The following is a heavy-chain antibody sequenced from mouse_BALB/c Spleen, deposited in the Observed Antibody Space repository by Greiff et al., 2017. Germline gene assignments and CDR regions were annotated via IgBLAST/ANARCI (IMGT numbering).Heavy chain of an antibody. CDR3: ARRPPYYGYAMDY. V-gene: IGHV4-1*02. CDR2: INPDSSTI. D-gene: IGHD1-1*01. Sequence: EVKLLESGGGLVQPGGSLKLSCAASGFDFSRYWMSWVRQAPGKGLEWIGEINPDSSTINYTPSLKDKFIISRDNAKNTLYLQMSKVRSEDTALYYCARRPPYYGYAMDYWGQGTSVTVSS. J-gene: IGHJ4*01. CDR1: GFDFSRYW.